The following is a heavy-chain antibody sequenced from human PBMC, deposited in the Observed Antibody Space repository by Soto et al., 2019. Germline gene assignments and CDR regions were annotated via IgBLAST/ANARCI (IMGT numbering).Heavy chain of an antibody. CDR2: ISPYSGYT. CDR1: GYSFMKYG. Sequence: VASVKVSCKGFGYSFMKYGINWVRQAPGQGLEWVGWISPYSGYTHSAQKFHGRLTLTTDTAASTAYMELRILRSADTALYYCAREASVLIPAAQPSRFDSWGQGTLVTV. CDR3: AREASVLIPAAQPSRFDS. D-gene: IGHD2-2*01. V-gene: IGHV1-18*01. J-gene: IGHJ4*02.